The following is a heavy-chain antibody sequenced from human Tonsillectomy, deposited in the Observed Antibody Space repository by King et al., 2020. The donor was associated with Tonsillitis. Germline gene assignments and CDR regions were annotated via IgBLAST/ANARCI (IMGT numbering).Heavy chain of an antibody. CDR1: GFTFSSHS. CDR2: ISSSSSYI. CDR3: ARYDYGDYYYFDS. V-gene: IGHV3-21*01. Sequence: VQLVESGGGLVRPGGSLRLSCAASGFTFSSHSMNWVRQAPGKGLEWVSSISSSSSYIYYADSVKGRFTISRDNAKNSLYLQMNSLRAEDTAVYYCARYDYGDYYYFDSWGQGTLVTVSS. J-gene: IGHJ4*02. D-gene: IGHD4-17*01.